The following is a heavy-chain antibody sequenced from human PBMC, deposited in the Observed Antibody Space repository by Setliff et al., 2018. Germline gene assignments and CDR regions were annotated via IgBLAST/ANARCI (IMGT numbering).Heavy chain of an antibody. CDR1: GFTFSSYS. CDR2: ISSSGSTI. V-gene: IGHV3-48*04. J-gene: IGHJ4*02. CDR3: ASLFAGDFDY. Sequence: GGSLRLSCAASGFTFSSYSMNWVRQAPGEGLEWVSYISSSGSTIYYADSVKGRFTISRDNAKNSLYLQMNSLRAEDTAVYYCASLFAGDFDYWGQGTLVTVPQ.